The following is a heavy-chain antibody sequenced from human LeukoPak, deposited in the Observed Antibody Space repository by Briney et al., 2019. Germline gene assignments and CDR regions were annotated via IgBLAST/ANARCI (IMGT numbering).Heavy chain of an antibody. CDR1: GYSSCSGYY. V-gene: IGHV4-38-2*02. J-gene: IGHJ4*02. CDR2: IYTSGRT. Sequence: PSENLSFTCTVSGYSSCSGYYWGWIRQPAGKGLEWIGRIYTSGRTNSNPSLKSRVTISVDTSKNQFSLKLSSVTAADTAVYYCASAIGGFDYWGQGTLVTVSS. D-gene: IGHD3-16*01. CDR3: ASAIGGFDY.